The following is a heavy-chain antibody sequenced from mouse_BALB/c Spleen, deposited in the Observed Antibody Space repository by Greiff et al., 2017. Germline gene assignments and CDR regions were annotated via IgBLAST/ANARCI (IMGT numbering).Heavy chain of an antibody. CDR1: GFTFSSFG. CDR3: ARSGNNYAMDY. CDR2: ISSGSSTI. Sequence: EVQGVESGGGLVQPGGSRKLSCAASGFTFSSFGMHWVRQAPEKGLEWVAYISSGSSTIYYADTVKGRFTISRDNPKNTLFLQMTSLRSEDTAMYYCARSGNNYAMDYWGQGTSVTVSS. J-gene: IGHJ4*01. V-gene: IGHV5-17*02. D-gene: IGHD2-1*01.